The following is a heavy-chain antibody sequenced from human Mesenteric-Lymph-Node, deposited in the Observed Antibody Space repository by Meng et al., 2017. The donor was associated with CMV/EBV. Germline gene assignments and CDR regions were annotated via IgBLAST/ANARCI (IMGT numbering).Heavy chain of an antibody. CDR3: ARDAGSYYVDY. D-gene: IGHD3-10*01. CDR2: ISSSSDYI. CDR1: GFTFNDYA. V-gene: IGHV3-21*01. Sequence: GGSLRLSCAASGFTFNDYAMHWVRQAPGKGLEWVSSISSSSDYIYYTDPVKGRFTISRDNAKNTLYLQMNSLRAEDTAVYYCARDAGSYYVDYWGQGTLVTVSS. J-gene: IGHJ4*02.